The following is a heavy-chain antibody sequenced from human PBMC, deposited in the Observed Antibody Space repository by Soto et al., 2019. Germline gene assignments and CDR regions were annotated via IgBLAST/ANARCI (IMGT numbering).Heavy chain of an antibody. J-gene: IGHJ4*02. D-gene: IGHD6-19*01. CDR3: GKERRGSGWSVCDF. V-gene: IGHV3-23*01. Sequence: AGGSLRLSCAASGFIFRDYAMNWVRQAPGKGLEWVSDISGSGDSARYADSVKGRFTISRDNSRDTLYLHMNSLRVDDTAVYYCGKERRGSGWSVCDFWGQGDLVTVSS. CDR1: GFIFRDYA. CDR2: ISGSGDSA.